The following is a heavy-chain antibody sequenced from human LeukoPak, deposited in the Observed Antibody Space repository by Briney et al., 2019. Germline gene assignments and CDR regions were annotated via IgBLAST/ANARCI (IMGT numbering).Heavy chain of an antibody. D-gene: IGHD1-1*01. Sequence: NPSETLSLTCTVSGYSISSGYYWGWFRQPPGKGLEWIGSIYHSGSTHYNPSLRSRVTISVDTSKNQFSLKLSSVTAADTAVYYCARGYDLKRFDPWGQGTLVTVSS. CDR3: ARGYDLKRFDP. CDR2: IYHSGST. J-gene: IGHJ5*02. V-gene: IGHV4-38-2*02. CDR1: GYSISSGYY.